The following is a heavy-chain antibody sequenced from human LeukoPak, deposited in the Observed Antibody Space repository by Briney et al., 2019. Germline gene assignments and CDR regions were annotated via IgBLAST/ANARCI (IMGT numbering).Heavy chain of an antibody. CDR3: ARPHARNAFDI. V-gene: IGHV1-2*06. J-gene: IGHJ3*02. CDR1: GYTFTGYY. Sequence: GASVKASCKASGYTFTGYYMHWVRQAPGQGLEWMGRINPNSGGTNYAQIFQGRVTMTRDTSISTAYMELSRLRSDDTAVYYCARPHARNAFDIWGQGTMVTVSS. CDR2: INPNSGGT.